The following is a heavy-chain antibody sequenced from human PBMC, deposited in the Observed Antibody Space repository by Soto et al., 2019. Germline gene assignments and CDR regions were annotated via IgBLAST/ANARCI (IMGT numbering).Heavy chain of an antibody. CDR2: IRSKAYGGTT. CDR3: TRTNYYDSSGYYYPDY. CDR1: GFTFGDYA. Sequence: EVQLVESGGGLVKPGRSLRLSCTASGFTFGDYAMSWFRQAPGKGLEWVGFIRSKAYGGTTEYAASVKGRFTISRDDSKSIAYLQMNSLKTEDTAVYYCTRTNYYDSSGYYYPDYWGQGTLVTVSS. V-gene: IGHV3-49*05. J-gene: IGHJ4*02. D-gene: IGHD3-22*01.